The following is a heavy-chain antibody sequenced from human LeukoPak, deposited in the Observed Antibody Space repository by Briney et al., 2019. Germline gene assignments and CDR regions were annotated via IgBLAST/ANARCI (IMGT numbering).Heavy chain of an antibody. CDR2: ISAGGGST. V-gene: IGHV3-23*01. D-gene: IGHD2-21*02. Sequence: PGGSLRLSCAASGSTFTSYALSWVRQAPGKGLEWVSAISAGGGSTYDADSVKGRFTISSDNSKNTVHLQMTSLRVDDTAVYYCAKFDRTATYFDSWGQGTLVTISS. CDR3: AKFDRTATYFDS. J-gene: IGHJ4*02. CDR1: GSTFTSYA.